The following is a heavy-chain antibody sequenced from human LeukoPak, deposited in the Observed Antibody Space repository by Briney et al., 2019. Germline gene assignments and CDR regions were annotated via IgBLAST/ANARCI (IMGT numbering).Heavy chain of an antibody. D-gene: IGHD2-15*01. J-gene: IGHJ3*02. CDR3: ARERLGYCSGGSCYSYAFDI. Sequence: PSETLSLTCTVSGGSISSGGYYWSWIRQHPGKGLEWIVYIYYSGSTYYNPSLKSRVTISVDTSKNQFSLKLSSVTAADTAVYYCARERLGYCSGGSCYSYAFDIWGQGTMVTVSS. CDR1: GGSISSGGYY. CDR2: IYYSGST. V-gene: IGHV4-31*03.